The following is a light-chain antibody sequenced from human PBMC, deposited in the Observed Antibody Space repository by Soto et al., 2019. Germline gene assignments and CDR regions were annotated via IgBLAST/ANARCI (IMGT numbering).Light chain of an antibody. CDR2: GNS. Sequence: QSVLTQPPSVSGAPGQRVTISCTGTSSNIGAGYDVHWYQQLPGTAPKLLIYGNSNRPSGVPDRFSGSKSGTSASLAITGLQPEDDADYYCQSYDSSLSGSYVFGTGTKVTVL. V-gene: IGLV1-40*01. J-gene: IGLJ1*01. CDR3: QSYDSSLSGSYV. CDR1: SSNIGAGYD.